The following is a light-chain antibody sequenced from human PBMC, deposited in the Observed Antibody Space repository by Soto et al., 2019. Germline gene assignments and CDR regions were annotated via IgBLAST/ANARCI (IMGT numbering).Light chain of an antibody. Sequence: QSALTQPASVSGSPGQSITISCSGTSSDVGGSNYVSWYQQHPGEAPKLIIYDVSYRPSGVSNRFSGSKSGNTASLTISGLQAEGEAHYFCSSYTSSAPGVLFGGGTKLTVL. V-gene: IGLV2-14*03. CDR3: SSYTSSAPGVL. J-gene: IGLJ2*01. CDR1: SSDVGGSNY. CDR2: DVS.